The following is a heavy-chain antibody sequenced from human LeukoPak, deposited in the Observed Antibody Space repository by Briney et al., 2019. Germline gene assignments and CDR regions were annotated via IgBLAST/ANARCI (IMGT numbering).Heavy chain of an antibody. D-gene: IGHD2-21*02. J-gene: IGHJ4*02. CDR2: ISGSGGST. Sequence: PGGSLRLSCAASGFTFSSYAMSWVRQAPGKGLEWVSAISGSGGSTYYADSVKGRFTISRDNSKNPLYLQMNSLRAEDTAVYYCAKPPLDCGGDCYDVFDYWGQGTLVTVSS. CDR1: GFTFSSYA. V-gene: IGHV3-23*01. CDR3: AKPPLDCGGDCYDVFDY.